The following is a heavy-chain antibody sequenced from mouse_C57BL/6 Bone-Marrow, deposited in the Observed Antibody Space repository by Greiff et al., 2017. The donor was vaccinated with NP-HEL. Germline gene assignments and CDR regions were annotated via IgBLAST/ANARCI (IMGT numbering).Heavy chain of an antibody. CDR1: GYTFTSYG. CDR3: ARRGWLLGPWFAC. J-gene: IGHJ3*01. V-gene: IGHV1-81*01. Sequence: VQLQQSGAELARPGASVKLSCKASGYTFTSYGISWVKQRTGQGLEWIGEIYPRSGNTYYNEKFKGKATLTADKSSSTAYMELRSLTSEDSAVYFCARRGWLLGPWFACWGKGTLVTVSA. CDR2: IYPRSGNT. D-gene: IGHD2-3*01.